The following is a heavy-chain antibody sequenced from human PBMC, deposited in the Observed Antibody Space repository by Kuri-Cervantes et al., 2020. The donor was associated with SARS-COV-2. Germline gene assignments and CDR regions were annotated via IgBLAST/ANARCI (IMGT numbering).Heavy chain of an antibody. J-gene: IGHJ4*02. Sequence: GSLRLSCTVSGGSISSYYWSWIRQPPGKGLEWIGRVYTSGITNYNPSLKSRVTMSVDTSSNQFSLKLNSVTAADTAVYYCAREGYCSSVSCFLFDYWGQGMLVTVSS. CDR1: GGSISSYY. CDR3: AREGYCSSVSCFLFDY. V-gene: IGHV4-4*07. D-gene: IGHD2-2*01. CDR2: VYTSGIT.